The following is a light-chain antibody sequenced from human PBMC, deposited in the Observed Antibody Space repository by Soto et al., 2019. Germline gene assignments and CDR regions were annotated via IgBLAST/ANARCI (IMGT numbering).Light chain of an antibody. CDR2: AAS. J-gene: IGKJ4*01. Sequence: DVQMTQSPSSLSASVGDRVTITCRASQDINSYLAWYQQKPGNAPKSLIYAASSLQTGVPSRFSGSESGTDFPLTISTLQPEDSATYYCQQYNIYPLTFGGGTKVEIK. CDR1: QDINSY. CDR3: QQYNIYPLT. V-gene: IGKV1D-16*01.